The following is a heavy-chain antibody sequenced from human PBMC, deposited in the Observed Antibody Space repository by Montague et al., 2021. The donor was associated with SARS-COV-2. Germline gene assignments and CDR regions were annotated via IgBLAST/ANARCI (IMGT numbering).Heavy chain of an antibody. CDR1: SYSIARTPYY. J-gene: IGHJ3*02. Sequence: SETRSLTCSVPSYSIARTPYYWGWIRQPPGKGLEWIGSVYFSGTTYYNPSLKSRVTISVDTSKDQFSLRLNSVTAADTAVYYCARQSPYWGAFDIWGQGTMVTVS. CDR3: ARQSPYWGAFDI. CDR2: VYFSGTT. V-gene: IGHV4-39*01. D-gene: IGHD3-16*01.